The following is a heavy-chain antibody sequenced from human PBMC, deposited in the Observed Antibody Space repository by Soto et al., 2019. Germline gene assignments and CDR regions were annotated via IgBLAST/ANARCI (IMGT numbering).Heavy chain of an antibody. V-gene: IGHV4-34*01. CDR2: INHSGST. CDR3: ARGRNGEMVR. D-gene: IGHD3-10*01. J-gene: IGHJ4*02. CDR1: GGSFSGYY. Sequence: SETLSLTCAVYGGSFSGYYWSWIRLPPGKGLEWIGEINHSGSTNYNPSLKSRVTISVDTSKNQFSLKLSSVTAADTAVYYCARGRNGEMVRWGQGTLVTVSS.